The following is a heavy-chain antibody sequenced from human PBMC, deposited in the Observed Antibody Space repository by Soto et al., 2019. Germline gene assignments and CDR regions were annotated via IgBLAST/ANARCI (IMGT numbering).Heavy chain of an antibody. Sequence: EVPLLESGGDLVQPGGSLRLSCAASGFTFSRYAMSWVRQAPGKGLEWVSDISGSGGKIYYADSVKGRFTISRDNSKNTLYLQMNSLRVEDTAVYYCAKVEDIVVVPAALDNWGQGTLVTVPS. J-gene: IGHJ4*02. CDR3: AKVEDIVVVPAALDN. CDR2: ISGSGGKI. D-gene: IGHD2-2*01. V-gene: IGHV3-23*01. CDR1: GFTFSRYA.